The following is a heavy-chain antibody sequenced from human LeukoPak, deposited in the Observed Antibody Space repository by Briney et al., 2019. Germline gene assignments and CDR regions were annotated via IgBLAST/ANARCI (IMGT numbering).Heavy chain of an antibody. D-gene: IGHD2-15*01. CDR2: IYYSGST. CDR1: GGSISSYY. V-gene: IGHV4-59*01. CDR3: ARAVCSGGSCYDDY. J-gene: IGHJ4*02. Sequence: SETLSLTCTVSGGSISSYYWSWIRQPPGEGLEWIGYIYYSGSTNYNPSLKSRVTISVDTSKNQFSLKLSSVTAADTAVYYCARAVCSGGSCYDDYWGQGTLVTVSS.